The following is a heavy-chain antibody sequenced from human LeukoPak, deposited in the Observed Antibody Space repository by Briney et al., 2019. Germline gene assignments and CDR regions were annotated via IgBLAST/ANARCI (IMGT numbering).Heavy chain of an antibody. CDR3: ARVLAPPRIAVAAPNDAFDI. Sequence: ASVKVSCKASGYTFTSYAMHWVRQAPGQRLEWMGWINAGNGNTKYSQKFQGRVTITRDTSASTAYMELSSLRSEDTAVYYCARVLAPPRIAVAAPNDAFDIWGQGTMVTVSS. V-gene: IGHV1-3*01. CDR1: GYTFTSYA. CDR2: INAGNGNT. D-gene: IGHD6-19*01. J-gene: IGHJ3*02.